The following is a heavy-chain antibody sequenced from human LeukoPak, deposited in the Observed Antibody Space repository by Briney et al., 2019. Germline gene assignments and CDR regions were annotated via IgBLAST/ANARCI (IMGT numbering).Heavy chain of an antibody. CDR3: ARGGVGATTCVWFDP. Sequence: ASLKVSCKASGYTFTNYYIHWVRQARGHGLQCMGIINPSGGSTSYAQKFQGRFTMTRDMSTSTVYMELSSLRSEDTALYYCARGGVGATTCVWFDPWGQGTLGTGSS. V-gene: IGHV1-46*01. D-gene: IGHD1-26*01. CDR1: GYTFTNYY. CDR2: INPSGGST. J-gene: IGHJ5*02.